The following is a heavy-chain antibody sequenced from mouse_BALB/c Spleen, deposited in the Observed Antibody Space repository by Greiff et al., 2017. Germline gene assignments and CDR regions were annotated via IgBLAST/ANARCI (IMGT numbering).Heavy chain of an antibody. CDR2: INSNGGST. V-gene: IGHV5-6-3*01. CDR3: ARDYGYLYYFDY. Sequence: VQLKQSGGGLVQPGGSLKLSCAASGFTFSSYGMSWVRQTPDKRLELVATINSNGGSTYYPDSVKGRFTISRDNAKNTLYLQMSSLKSEDTAMYYCARDYGYLYYFDYWGQGTTLTVSS. D-gene: IGHD1-2*01. CDR1: GFTFSSYG. J-gene: IGHJ2*01.